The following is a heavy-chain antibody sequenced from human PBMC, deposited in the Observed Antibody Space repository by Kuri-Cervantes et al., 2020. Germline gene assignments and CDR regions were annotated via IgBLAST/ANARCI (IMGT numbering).Heavy chain of an antibody. J-gene: IGHJ4*02. D-gene: IGHD1-26*01. Sequence: SETLSLTCTVSGGSISSYYWSWIRQPPGKGLEWIGYIYYSGSTNYNPSLKSRVTISVDTSKNQFSLKLSSVTAADTAVYYCARDIREWELHPGDYWGQGTLVTVSS. CDR3: ARDIREWELHPGDY. CDR2: IYYSGST. CDR1: GGSISSYY. V-gene: IGHV4-59*01.